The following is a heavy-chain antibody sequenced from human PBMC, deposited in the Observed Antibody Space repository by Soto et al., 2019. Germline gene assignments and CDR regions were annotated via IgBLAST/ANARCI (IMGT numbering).Heavy chain of an antibody. CDR1: GYTFTDYY. J-gene: IGHJ4*02. CDR3: ARAGLTTLELATTY. D-gene: IGHD5-12*01. V-gene: IGHV1-2*02. Sequence: ASVKVSCKASGYTFTDYYMHWVRQSPGQGLAWMGWIHPNSGVTKFPQKFQGRVIMTRDTSISTVYMELSRLTSDDTAIYYCARAGLTTLELATTYWGQGTLVTVSS. CDR2: IHPNSGVT.